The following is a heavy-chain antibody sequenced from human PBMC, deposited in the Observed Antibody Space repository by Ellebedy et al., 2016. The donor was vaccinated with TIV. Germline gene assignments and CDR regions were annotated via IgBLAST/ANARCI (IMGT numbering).Heavy chain of an antibody. CDR2: INSDGSRT. CDR1: EFTFSSYW. CDR3: AREGSVFLPN. V-gene: IGHV3-74*01. D-gene: IGHD2/OR15-2a*01. J-gene: IGHJ4*02. Sequence: GESLKISCAASEFTFSSYWMHWVRQAPGKGLVWVSRINSDGSRTTYADSVKGRFTISRDNAKNTLYLQMNNLRAEDTAVYYCAREGSVFLPNWGQGTLVTVSS.